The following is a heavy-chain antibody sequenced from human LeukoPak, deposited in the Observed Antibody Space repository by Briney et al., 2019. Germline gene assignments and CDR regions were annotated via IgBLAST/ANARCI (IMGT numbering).Heavy chain of an antibody. CDR1: GYTFTSYY. J-gene: IGHJ4*02. D-gene: IGHD2-2*01. Sequence: GASVKVFCKASGYTFTSYYMHWARQSPGQGLEWMGIINPSGGSTSYAQKFQGRVTMTRDTSTSTVYMELSSLRSEDTAVYYCARENIVVVPAAHEYYFDYWGQGTLVTVSS. CDR2: INPSGGST. V-gene: IGHV1-46*01. CDR3: ARENIVVVPAAHEYYFDY.